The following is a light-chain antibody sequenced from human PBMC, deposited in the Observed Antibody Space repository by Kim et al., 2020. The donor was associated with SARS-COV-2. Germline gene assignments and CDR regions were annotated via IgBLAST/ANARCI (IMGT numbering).Light chain of an antibody. Sequence: QSALTQPPSASGSAGQSVTISCTGSSSDVGAYDYVYWYQHHPGKGPKLMIYEVSKRPSGVPDRFSGSKSGNTASLTVSGLRAEDEADYYCASYAGRDNVGVFGTGTKVTVL. V-gene: IGLV2-8*01. CDR2: EVS. CDR3: ASYAGRDNVGV. J-gene: IGLJ1*01. CDR1: SSDVGAYDY.